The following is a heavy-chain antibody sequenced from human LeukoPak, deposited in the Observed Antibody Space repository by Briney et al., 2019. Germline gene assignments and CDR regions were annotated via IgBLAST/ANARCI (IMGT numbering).Heavy chain of an antibody. CDR1: GGSISSYY. D-gene: IGHD5-18*01. V-gene: IGHV4-59*01. CDR3: ARGWKYRNGYTVTELGSGYFGY. Sequence: SETLSLTCTVSGGSISSYYWNWIRQPPGKGLEWIGYIYYRGRTNYSPSLKSRVTISVDTSKNQFSLKLSSVTAADTAVYYCARGWKYRNGYTVTELGSGYFGYWGQGILVTVSS. J-gene: IGHJ4*02. CDR2: IYYRGRT.